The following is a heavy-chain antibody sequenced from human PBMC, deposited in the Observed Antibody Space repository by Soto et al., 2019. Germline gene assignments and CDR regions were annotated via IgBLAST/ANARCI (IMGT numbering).Heavy chain of an antibody. CDR2: ISYDGSKK. D-gene: IGHD3-10*01. J-gene: IGHJ6*02. Sequence: QEHLVESGGGVVQPGKSLRLSCTASGFSLTSFTVHWVRQAPGKGLEWVTLISYDGSKKDYIDSVKGRFTISRDNFKNALYMVIHPLVAEDTPVYFCERGRHLALTGLDCYYRLELWGQGNTVSVSS. CDR3: ERGRHLALTGLDCYYRLEL. CDR1: GFSLTSFT. V-gene: IGHV3-30-3*01.